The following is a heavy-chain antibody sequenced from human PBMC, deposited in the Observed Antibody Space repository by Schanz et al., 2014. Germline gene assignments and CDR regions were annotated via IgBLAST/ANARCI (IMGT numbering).Heavy chain of an antibody. CDR3: AKYRGYYRVSGSYRELEY. V-gene: IGHV3-48*01. CDR1: GFTFSSYS. J-gene: IGHJ4*02. D-gene: IGHD3-10*01. CDR2: VSRSTPDI. Sequence: EMQLLESGGGLIQPGGSLRLSCTASGFTFSSYSMNWVRQAPGKGLEWVSYVSRSTPDIYYADSVKGRFTISRDNSKNTLYLQMNSLRPEDTAVYYCAKYRGYYRVSGSYRELEYWGQGTLVTVSS.